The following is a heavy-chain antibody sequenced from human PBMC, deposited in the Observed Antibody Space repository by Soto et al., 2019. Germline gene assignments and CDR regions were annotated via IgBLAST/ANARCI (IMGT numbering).Heavy chain of an antibody. CDR3: ATALTVTSVDY. V-gene: IGHV4-59*01. J-gene: IGHJ4*02. CDR2: IYYSGST. CDR1: GGSISSYY. D-gene: IGHD4-17*01. Sequence: QVQLQESGPGLVKPSETLSLTCTVSGGSISSYYWSWIRQPPGKGLEWIGYIYYSGSTNYNPSLKSRVTISVDTSKNQFSLKLSSVTAADTAVYYCATALTVTSVDYWRQGTLVTVSS.